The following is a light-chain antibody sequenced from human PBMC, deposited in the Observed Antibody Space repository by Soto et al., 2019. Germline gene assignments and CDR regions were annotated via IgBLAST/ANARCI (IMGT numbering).Light chain of an antibody. CDR3: SSFTSSSTLV. J-gene: IGLJ3*02. CDR1: SSDVGDYNY. CDR2: EVS. Sequence: QSALTQPASVSGSPGQSITISCTGTSSDVGDYNYVSWYQQHRGKAPKLMIYEVSNRPSGVSSRFSGSKSGNTASLTISGLQAEDEADYYCSSFTSSSTLVFGGGTKVTVL. V-gene: IGLV2-14*01.